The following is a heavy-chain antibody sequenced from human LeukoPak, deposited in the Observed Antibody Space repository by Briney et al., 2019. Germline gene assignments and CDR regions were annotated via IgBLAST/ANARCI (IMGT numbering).Heavy chain of an antibody. Sequence: GASVKVSCKASGYTFTGYYMHWVRQAPGQGLEWMGWINPNSGGTNYAQKSQGRVTMTRDTSISTAYMELSRLRSDDTAVYYCARDSASGSYPFDPWGQGTLVTVSS. CDR1: GYTFTGYY. CDR2: INPNSGGT. V-gene: IGHV1-2*02. D-gene: IGHD1-26*01. CDR3: ARDSASGSYPFDP. J-gene: IGHJ5*02.